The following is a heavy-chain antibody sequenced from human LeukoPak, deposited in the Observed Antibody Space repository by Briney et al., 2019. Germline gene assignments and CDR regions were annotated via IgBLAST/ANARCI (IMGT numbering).Heavy chain of an antibody. CDR2: IKSKLDGGTA. Sequence: PGRSLRLSCAASGFTFSSASMNWVRQAPGQGLEWVGRIKSKLDGGTADYGAPLKGRFTITRDDSKRTLYLQMNNLKTEDTAVYYCTRSSNNNAWGQGILVTVAS. D-gene: IGHD1-14*01. CDR3: TRSSNNNA. CDR1: GFTFSSAS. J-gene: IGHJ5*02. V-gene: IGHV3-15*01.